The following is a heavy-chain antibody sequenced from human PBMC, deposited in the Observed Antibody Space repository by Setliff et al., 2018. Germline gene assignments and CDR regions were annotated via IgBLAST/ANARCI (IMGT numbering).Heavy chain of an antibody. J-gene: IGHJ4*02. D-gene: IGHD1-1*01. CDR1: GASLRCGTYY. CDR2: IYHGGDT. V-gene: IGHV4-39*01. Sequence: SETLSLTCTVSGASLRCGTYYWGWIRQPPGKGLEWIGRIYHGGDTYYNASLKSRLTISVDTSKNQFSLKLRSVTAADTAVYYRARTGTYRYFDYWGQGALVTVSS. CDR3: ARTGTYRYFDY.